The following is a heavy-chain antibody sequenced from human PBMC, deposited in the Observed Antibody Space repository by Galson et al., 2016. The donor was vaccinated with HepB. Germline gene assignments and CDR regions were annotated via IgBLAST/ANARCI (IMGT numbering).Heavy chain of an antibody. CDR3: ATFVGLGGSG. D-gene: IGHD3/OR15-3a*01. CDR1: GFTFSSYG. Sequence: SLRLSCAASGFTFSSYGMHWVRQAPGKGLEWLSYINSRGDTTYYGDSLKGRFTTSRDNAKNSLYLEMNSLTDDDTAIYYCATFVGLGGSGWGQGTLVTVSS. V-gene: IGHV3-48*02. J-gene: IGHJ4*02. CDR2: INSRGDTT.